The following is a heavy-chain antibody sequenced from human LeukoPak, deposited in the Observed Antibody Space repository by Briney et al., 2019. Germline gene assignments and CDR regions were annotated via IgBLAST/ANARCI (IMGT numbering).Heavy chain of an antibody. CDR2: ISGGHGGT. Sequence: GGSLRLSCAASGFTLSSYAMSWVRQAPGKGLEWVSSISGGHGGTYYADSVKGRFTISRDNSKNTLYLQMNSLRAEDTAIYYCAKGCGGTCYSDFDYWGQGTLVTVSS. CDR1: GFTLSSYA. V-gene: IGHV3-23*01. D-gene: IGHD2-15*01. CDR3: AKGCGGTCYSDFDY. J-gene: IGHJ4*02.